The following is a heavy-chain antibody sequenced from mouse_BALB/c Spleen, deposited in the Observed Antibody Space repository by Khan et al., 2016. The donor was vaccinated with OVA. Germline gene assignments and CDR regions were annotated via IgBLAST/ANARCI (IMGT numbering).Heavy chain of an antibody. D-gene: IGHD1-1*01. Sequence: EVELVESGGGLVQPGGSRKLSCAASGFTFSSYGMHWVRQAPEKGLEWVAYISGDSSTIYYTDTVKGRFTISRDNPKNTLSLQVTSLMSKDTAMYYCATTYYYGYYFDYWGPGTTLTVSS. CDR1: GFTFSSYG. V-gene: IGHV5-17*02. J-gene: IGHJ2*01. CDR2: ISGDSSTI. CDR3: ATTYYYGYYFDY.